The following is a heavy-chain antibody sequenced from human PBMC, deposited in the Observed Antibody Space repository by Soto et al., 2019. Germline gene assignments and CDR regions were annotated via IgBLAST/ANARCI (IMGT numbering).Heavy chain of an antibody. CDR3: ARALEGLYYDFWSGYYPPWFDP. J-gene: IGHJ5*02. D-gene: IGHD3-3*01. CDR1: GYTFTGYY. Sequence: ASVKVSCKASGYTFTGYYMHWVRQAPGQGLEWMGWISAYNGNTNYAQKLQGRVTMTTDTSTSTAYMELRSLRSDDTAVYYCARALEGLYYDFWSGYYPPWFDPWGQGTLVTVSS. V-gene: IGHV1-18*04. CDR2: ISAYNGNT.